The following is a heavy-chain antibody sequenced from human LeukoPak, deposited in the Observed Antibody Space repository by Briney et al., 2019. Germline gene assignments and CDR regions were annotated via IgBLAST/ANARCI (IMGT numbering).Heavy chain of an antibody. J-gene: IGHJ4*02. CDR1: GFTFSSHW. Sequence: GGSLRLSCAASGFTFSSHWMTWVRQAPGKGLQWVASVKPDGGDKYYVDSVKGRFIISRDNAKNFLFLQMSSLQAEDTAVYYCARHSDRRDDYWGQGTLVTVSS. V-gene: IGHV3-7*05. CDR2: VKPDGGDK. CDR3: ARHSDRRDDY.